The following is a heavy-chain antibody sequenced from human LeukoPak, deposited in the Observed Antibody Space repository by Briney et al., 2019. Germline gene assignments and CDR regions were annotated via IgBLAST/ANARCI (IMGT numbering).Heavy chain of an antibody. D-gene: IGHD4-17*01. J-gene: IGHJ4*02. Sequence: SETLSLTCTVSGGSISGSYWSWIRQPPGKGLEWIAYMYNSGSTNYNPSLKSRVTISIDTSKNQFSLKLSSLTAADTAIYYCARGIESSGDYGYWGQGILVTVSS. CDR2: MYNSGST. V-gene: IGHV4-59*01. CDR1: GGSISGSY. CDR3: ARGIESSGDYGY.